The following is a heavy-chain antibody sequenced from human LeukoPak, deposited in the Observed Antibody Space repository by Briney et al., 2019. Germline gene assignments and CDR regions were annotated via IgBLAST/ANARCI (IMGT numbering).Heavy chain of an antibody. CDR2: VNPNSGNT. J-gene: IGHJ4*02. Sequence: ASVKVSCKASGYTFASYDINWVRQATGQGLEWMGWVNPNSGNTRYAQKFQGRLTMTRNTSISTAYMELSSLRSEDTAVYYCAKNYDFLTGYANWGQGTLVTVSS. V-gene: IGHV1-8*01. D-gene: IGHD3-9*01. CDR3: AKNYDFLTGYAN. CDR1: GYTFASYD.